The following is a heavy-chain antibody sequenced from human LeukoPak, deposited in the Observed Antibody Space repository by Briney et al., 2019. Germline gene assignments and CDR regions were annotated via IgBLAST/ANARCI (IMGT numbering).Heavy chain of an antibody. J-gene: IGHJ3*02. CDR1: DGAISSQY. Sequence: PSETLSRTCTVSDGAISSQYWSWVRQPPRKGREWIGLFAYRGTTSYKASLKTPVTISTETSKSNFTLTPTSVTAADTAVYYCERPHSSAWYGVSDTWGQGTIVTVS. V-gene: IGHV4-59*08. CDR2: FAYRGTT. D-gene: IGHD6-19*01. CDR3: ERPHSSAWYGVSDT.